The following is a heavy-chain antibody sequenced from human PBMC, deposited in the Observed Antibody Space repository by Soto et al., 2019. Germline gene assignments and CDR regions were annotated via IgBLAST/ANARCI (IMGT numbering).Heavy chain of an antibody. CDR1: GYTFTGYY. Sequence: ASVKVSCKASGYTFTGYYMHWVRQAPGQGLEWMGWINVGNGDTKYSQEFQGRVTITRDTSASTAYMELSSLRSEDTAVYYCAISSNWDRPFDFWGQGTLVTVSS. CDR2: INVGNGDT. V-gene: IGHV1-3*01. J-gene: IGHJ4*02. D-gene: IGHD4-4*01. CDR3: AISSNWDRPFDF.